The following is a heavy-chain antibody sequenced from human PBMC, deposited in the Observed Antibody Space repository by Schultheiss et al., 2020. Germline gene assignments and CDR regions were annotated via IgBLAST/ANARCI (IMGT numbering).Heavy chain of an antibody. Sequence: ASVKVSCKASGGTFSSYAISWVRQAPGQGLEWMGGINPNSGGTNYAQKFQGRVTMTRDTSISTAYMELSRLRSDDTAVYYCARDPTGGVGYFDYWGQGTLVTVYS. J-gene: IGHJ4*02. CDR1: GGTFSSYA. D-gene: IGHD7-27*01. V-gene: IGHV1-2*02. CDR3: ARDPTGGVGYFDY. CDR2: INPNSGGT.